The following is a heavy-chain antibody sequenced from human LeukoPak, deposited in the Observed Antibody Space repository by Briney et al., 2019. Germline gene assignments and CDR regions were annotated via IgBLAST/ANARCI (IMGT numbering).Heavy chain of an antibody. CDR2: IYYSGST. Sequence: SQTLSLTCTVSGGSISSGGYYWSWIRQHPGKGLEWIGCIYYSGSTYYNPSLKSRVTISVDTSKNQFSLKLSSVTAADTAVYYCARWGSNLNTYYYDSSGPNWFDPWGQGTLVTVSS. D-gene: IGHD3-22*01. V-gene: IGHV4-31*03. CDR1: GGSISSGGYY. J-gene: IGHJ5*02. CDR3: ARWGSNLNTYYYDSSGPNWFDP.